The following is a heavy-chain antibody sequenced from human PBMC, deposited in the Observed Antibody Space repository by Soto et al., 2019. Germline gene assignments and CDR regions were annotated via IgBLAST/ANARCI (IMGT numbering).Heavy chain of an antibody. Sequence: GGSLRLSCAASGFTFSSYTMNWVRQAPGKGLEWVSSISGGSAYIYYADSVNGRFTISRDNAKSSLSLQMNSLRAEDTAVYYCAREGPGRGIDVWGQGTTVTVS. CDR3: AREGPGRGIDV. CDR2: ISGGSAYI. V-gene: IGHV3-21*01. J-gene: IGHJ6*02. D-gene: IGHD3-10*01. CDR1: GFTFSSYT.